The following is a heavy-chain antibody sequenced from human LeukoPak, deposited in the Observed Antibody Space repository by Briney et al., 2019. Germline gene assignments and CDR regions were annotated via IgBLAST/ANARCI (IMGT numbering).Heavy chain of an antibody. V-gene: IGHV4-59*01. J-gene: IGHJ4*02. CDR2: ISYTGAT. CDR1: GGSINSYY. D-gene: IGHD3-10*01. CDR3: ATVAVIRGVTYFDY. Sequence: SEALSLTCTVSGGSINSYYWSWIRQPPGKGLEWIGYISYTGATNYNPSLKSRLTISVDTSKNQFSLKLRSVAAADTAVYYCATVAVIRGVTYFDYWGQGTLVTVSS.